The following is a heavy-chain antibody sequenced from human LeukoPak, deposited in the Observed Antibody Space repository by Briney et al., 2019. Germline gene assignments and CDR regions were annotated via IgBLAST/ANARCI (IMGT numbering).Heavy chain of an antibody. CDR3: ARDNGGGYDSSGYKTYYFDY. CDR1: GFTFSSYE. J-gene: IGHJ4*02. D-gene: IGHD3-22*01. V-gene: IGHV3-48*03. Sequence: PGGSLRLSCAASGFTFSSYEMNWVRQAPGKGLEWVSYISSSGSTIYYADSVKGRFTISRDNAKNSLYLQMNSLRAEDTAVYYCARDNGGGYDSSGYKTYYFDYWGQGTLVTVSS. CDR2: ISSSGSTI.